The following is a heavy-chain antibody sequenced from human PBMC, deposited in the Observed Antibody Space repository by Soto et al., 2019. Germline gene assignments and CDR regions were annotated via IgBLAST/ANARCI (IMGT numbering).Heavy chain of an antibody. Sequence: PGGSLRLSCAASGFSFDTYAMHWVRQAPGKGLEWLAVISYDGAYKYYAESVKGRLTISRDNSKNTMYLQLSSLRPEDTAIYYCARPLSARDYYFYYGVDVWGQGTTVTVSS. CDR3: ARPLSARDYYFYYGVDV. J-gene: IGHJ6*02. D-gene: IGHD6-6*01. CDR2: ISYDGAYK. V-gene: IGHV3-30-3*01. CDR1: GFSFDTYA.